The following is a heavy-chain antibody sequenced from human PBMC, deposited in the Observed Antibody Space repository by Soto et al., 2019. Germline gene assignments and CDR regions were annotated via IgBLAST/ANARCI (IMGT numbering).Heavy chain of an antibody. CDR2: INNGGDNI. V-gene: IGHV3-23*04. CDR3: AKTFLARYCSSSICYDPADYFDY. Sequence: EVQLVESGGGLLQPGGSLRLSCAASGFTFNNYAMSWVRQAPGKGLEWVSSINNGGDNIYYADSVKGRFTISRDNSKRTLYLQMNSLRAEDTAVYYCAKTFLARYCSSSICYDPADYFDYWGQGTLVTVSS. D-gene: IGHD2-2*01. CDR1: GFTFNNYA. J-gene: IGHJ4*02.